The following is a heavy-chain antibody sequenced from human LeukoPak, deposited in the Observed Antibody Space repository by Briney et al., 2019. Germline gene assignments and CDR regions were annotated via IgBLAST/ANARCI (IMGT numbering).Heavy chain of an antibody. V-gene: IGHV4-34*01. CDR3: ARVLLEDANYFDY. Sequence: SETLSLTCAVYGGSFSGYYWSWIRQPPGKGLEWIGEINHSGSTNYNPPLKSRVTISVDTSKNQFSLKLSSVTAADTAVYYCARVLLEDANYFDYWGQGTLVTVSS. CDR2: INHSGST. J-gene: IGHJ4*02. D-gene: IGHD2-15*01. CDR1: GGSFSGYY.